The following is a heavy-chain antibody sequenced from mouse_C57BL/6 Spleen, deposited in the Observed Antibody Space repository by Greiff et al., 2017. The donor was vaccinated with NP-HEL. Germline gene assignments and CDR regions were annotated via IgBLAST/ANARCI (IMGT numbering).Heavy chain of an antibody. J-gene: IGHJ3*01. V-gene: IGHV5-6*01. CDR2: ISSGGSYT. Sequence: EVKLMESGGDLVKPGGSLKLSCAASGFTFSSYGMSWVRQTPDKRLEWVATISSGGSYTYYPDSVKGRFTISRDNAKNTRYLQMSSLKSEDTAMYYCARHYDPAWFAYWGQGTLVTVSA. D-gene: IGHD2-3*01. CDR3: ARHYDPAWFAY. CDR1: GFTFSSYG.